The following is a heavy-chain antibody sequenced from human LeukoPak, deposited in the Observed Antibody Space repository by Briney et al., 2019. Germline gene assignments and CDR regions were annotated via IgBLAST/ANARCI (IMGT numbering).Heavy chain of an antibody. J-gene: IGHJ4*02. CDR2: IYPGDSDT. Sequence: GESLKISCKGSGYSFTSYWIGWVRQMPGKGLEWMGIIYPGDSDTRYSPSFQGQVTISADKSISTAYLQWSSLEASDTAMYYCARRGYSGYDSLDYFDYWGQGTLVTVSS. V-gene: IGHV5-51*01. CDR3: ARRGYSGYDSLDYFDY. D-gene: IGHD5-12*01. CDR1: GYSFTSYW.